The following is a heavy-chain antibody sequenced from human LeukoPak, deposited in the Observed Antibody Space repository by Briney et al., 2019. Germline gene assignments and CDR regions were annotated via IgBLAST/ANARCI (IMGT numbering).Heavy chain of an antibody. V-gene: IGHV4-31*03. CDR1: GDSIRSVAYY. CDR3: ARGGGGFDP. Sequence: SETLSLTCTVSGDSIRSVAYYWGWIRQHLGKGLEWVGYIYSNGDTYYNPSLKSRITLSIDTSKNQFSLKLTSVTAADSAVYYCARGGGGFDPWGQGTLVTVPS. CDR2: IYSNGDT. J-gene: IGHJ5*02. D-gene: IGHD3-10*01.